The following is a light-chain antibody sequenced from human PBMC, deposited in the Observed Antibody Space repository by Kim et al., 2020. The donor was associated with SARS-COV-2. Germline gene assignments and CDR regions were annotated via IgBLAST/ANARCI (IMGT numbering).Light chain of an antibody. V-gene: IGLV1-51*01. Sequence: QSVLTQPPSVSAAPGHKFTISCSGSRSNIGNNPVSWYQQFQGTAPRLITYDNDKRPSGIPDRFSSSKSGTSATLGITGLRTGDEADYYCATWDSSLSVGVFGGGTKVTVL. CDR2: DND. CDR3: ATWDSSLSVGV. J-gene: IGLJ3*02. CDR1: RSNIGNNP.